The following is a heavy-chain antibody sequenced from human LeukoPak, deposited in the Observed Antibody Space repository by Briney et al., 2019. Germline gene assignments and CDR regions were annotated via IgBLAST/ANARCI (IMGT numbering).Heavy chain of an antibody. J-gene: IGHJ4*02. CDR2: INGAGDNT. CDR3: AKVTVCYGCYFDY. V-gene: IGHV3-23*01. D-gene: IGHD3-16*01. Sequence: GGSQRLSCAASGYTISSHGMTWVRQAPGKGLEWVSTINGAGDNTNYAETVKGRFTISRDNSKNTVYLQMNSLRAEDTAIYYCAKVTVCYGCYFDYWGQGTLVTVSS. CDR1: GYTISSHG.